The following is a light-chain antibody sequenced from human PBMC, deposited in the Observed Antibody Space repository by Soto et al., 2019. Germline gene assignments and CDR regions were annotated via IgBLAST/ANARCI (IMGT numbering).Light chain of an antibody. CDR3: QQYAAQSPWT. CDR1: QSLPSTY. J-gene: IGKJ1*01. CDR2: KGS. Sequence: DVQMTQSLSTLSASVGDKVTITCRASQSLPSTYLAWFQQRPGKAPNVLIYKGSTLASGVSSRFSGSGSGTEFTLTISSLQPDDFATYFCQQYAAQSPWTFGQGTRV. V-gene: IGKV1-5*03.